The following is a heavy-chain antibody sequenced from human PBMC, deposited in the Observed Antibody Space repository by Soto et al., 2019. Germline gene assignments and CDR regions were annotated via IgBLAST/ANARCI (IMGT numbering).Heavy chain of an antibody. D-gene: IGHD4-17*01. CDR2: VKSKTDGGTT. Sequence: GGSLRLSCAASGLIFSNAWINWVRQAPGKGLEWVGRVKSKTDGGTTDFAAPVKGRFAISRDDSKNMVYLEMNSLKTEDTAIYYCTTDSYMTNIIVRFDYWGHGTLVTVSS. CDR3: TTDSYMTNIIVRFDY. CDR1: GLIFSNAW. V-gene: IGHV3-15*07. J-gene: IGHJ4*01.